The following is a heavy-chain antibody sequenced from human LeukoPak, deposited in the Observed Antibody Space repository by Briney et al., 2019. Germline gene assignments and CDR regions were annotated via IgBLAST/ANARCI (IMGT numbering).Heavy chain of an antibody. D-gene: IGHD2-2*01. CDR1: GFTFSSYA. CDR2: ISYDGSNK. CDR3: PKSRSVPAALRFDP. Sequence: GGSLRLSCAASGFTFSSYAMHWVRQAPGKGLEWVAVISYDGSNKYYADSVKGRFTISRDNSKNTLYLQMNSLRAEGTAVYYCPKSRSVPAALRFDPWGQGTLVTVSS. V-gene: IGHV3-30-3*02. J-gene: IGHJ5*02.